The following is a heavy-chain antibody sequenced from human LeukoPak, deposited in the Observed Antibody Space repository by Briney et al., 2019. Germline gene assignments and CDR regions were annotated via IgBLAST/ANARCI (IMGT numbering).Heavy chain of an antibody. V-gene: IGHV3-23*01. Sequence: GGSLRLSCAASGFTFSSYAMSWVRQAPGKGLEWVSAISGSGGSTYYADSVKGRFTISRDNSKNTLYLQMNSLRAEDTAFYYCAKDLKGYSDYDFSDYWGQGTLVTVSS. D-gene: IGHD5-12*01. CDR1: GFTFSSYA. CDR3: AKDLKGYSDYDFSDY. J-gene: IGHJ4*02. CDR2: ISGSGGST.